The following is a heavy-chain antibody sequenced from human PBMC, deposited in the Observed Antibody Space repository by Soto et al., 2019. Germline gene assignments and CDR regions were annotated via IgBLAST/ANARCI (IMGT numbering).Heavy chain of an antibody. CDR1: GFTVSSNY. CDR2: IYSGGTT. D-gene: IGHD3-9*01. Sequence: GGSLRLSCAASGFTVSSNYMSWVRQAPGKGLEWVSIIYSGGTTYYADSVKGRFTISRDNSKNTLSLQMNSLRAEDTAVYYCVREGDIVSGYKVRRAFEIWGQGTMVTVSS. CDR3: VREGDIVSGYKVRRAFEI. J-gene: IGHJ3*02. V-gene: IGHV3-53*01.